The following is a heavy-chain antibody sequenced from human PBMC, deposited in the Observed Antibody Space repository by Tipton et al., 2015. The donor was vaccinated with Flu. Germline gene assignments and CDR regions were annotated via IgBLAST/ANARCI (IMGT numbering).Heavy chain of an antibody. D-gene: IGHD1-26*01. J-gene: IGHJ5*02. V-gene: IGHV4-34*01. Sequence: LSLTCAVYGGSFSGYYWSWIRQPPGKGLEWIGEIHHRGSTNYNPSPKSRVTISVDTSKNQFSLKLSSVTAADTAVYYCARGPESIVGATWGWFDPWGQGTLVTVS. CDR3: ARGPESIVGATWGWFDP. CDR1: GGSFSGYY. CDR2: IHHRGST.